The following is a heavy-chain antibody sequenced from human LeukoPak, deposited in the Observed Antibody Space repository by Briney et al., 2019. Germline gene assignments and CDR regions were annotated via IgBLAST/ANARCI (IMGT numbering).Heavy chain of an antibody. CDR1: GSTFSGSG. CDR2: IKSKINSYAT. CDR3: TRLSIRNDGSGDAFDI. V-gene: IGHV3-73*01. D-gene: IGHD1-1*01. Sequence: GGSLRLSCAASGSTFSGSGIHWVRQASGKGLEWVGRIKSKINSYATAYAASVKGRFTISRDDSKNTAYLQMNSLKTEDTAVYYCTRLSIRNDGSGDAFDIWGQGAMVTVSS. J-gene: IGHJ3*02.